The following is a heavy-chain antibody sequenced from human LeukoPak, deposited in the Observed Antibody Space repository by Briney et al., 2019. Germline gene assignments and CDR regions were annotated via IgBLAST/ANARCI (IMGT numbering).Heavy chain of an antibody. CDR2: IKQNGDEK. CDR1: GFTFSSYW. D-gene: IGHD1-26*01. V-gene: IGHV3-7*01. CDR3: ARSGVGVKDY. J-gene: IGHJ4*02. Sequence: GGSLRLSCAASGFTFSSYWMNWLRQAPGKGLEWVANIKQNGDEKYYVDSVKGRFTISRDNAKNSLYLQMNSLRVEDTAVYYCARSGVGVKDYWGQGTLVTVSS.